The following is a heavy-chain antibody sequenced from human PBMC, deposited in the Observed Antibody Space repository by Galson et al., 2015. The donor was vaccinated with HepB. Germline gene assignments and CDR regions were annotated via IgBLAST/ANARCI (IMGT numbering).Heavy chain of an antibody. CDR1: GCTFIDYY. Sequence: SVKVSCKASGCTFIDYYVHWVRQAPGQGLEWMGIINPSGGGTNYAQKFQGRVTMTRDRSTRTVYMELSSLRSEDTAVYFCARDKARFIGYMDVWGKGTTVTVSS. CDR2: INPSGGGT. CDR3: ARDKARFIGYMDV. V-gene: IGHV1-46*01. J-gene: IGHJ6*03. D-gene: IGHD2-15*01.